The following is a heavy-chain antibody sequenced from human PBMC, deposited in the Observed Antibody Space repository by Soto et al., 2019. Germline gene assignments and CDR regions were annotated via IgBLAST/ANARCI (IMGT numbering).Heavy chain of an antibody. CDR2: INAGNGNT. Sequence: ASVKVSCKASGYTFTSYAMHWVRQAPGQRLEWMGWINAGNGNTKYSQKFQGRVTITRDTSASTAYMELSSLRSEDTAVYYCAREGWELLNALSYYYGMDVWGQGTTVTVS. J-gene: IGHJ6*02. CDR3: AREGWELLNALSYYYGMDV. D-gene: IGHD1-26*01. CDR1: GYTFTSYA. V-gene: IGHV1-3*01.